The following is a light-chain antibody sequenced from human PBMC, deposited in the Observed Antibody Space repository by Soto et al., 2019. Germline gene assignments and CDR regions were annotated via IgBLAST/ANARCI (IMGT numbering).Light chain of an antibody. J-gene: IGKJ2*01. CDR1: QSLLHSNGYNY. CDR2: LGS. CDR3: MQARQTPRT. V-gene: IGKV2-28*01. Sequence: DIVMTQSPLSLPVTPGEPASISCRSSQSLLHSNGYNYLDWYLQKPGQSPQLLIYLGSNRASGVPDRFSGSGSGTDFTLKISRVEAEDVGGYYCMQARQTPRTFGQGTKLEIK.